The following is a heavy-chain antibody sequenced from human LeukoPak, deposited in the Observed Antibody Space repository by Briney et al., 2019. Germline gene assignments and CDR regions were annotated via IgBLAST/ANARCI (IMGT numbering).Heavy chain of an antibody. Sequence: TSETLSLTCAVYGGSFSGYYWSWIRQPPGKGLEWIGEINHSGSTNYNPSLKSRVTISVDTSKNQFSLKLSSVTAADTAVYYCARGRINEVPAATSPIDYWGQGTLVTVSS. CDR2: INHSGST. CDR3: ARGRINEVPAATSPIDY. J-gene: IGHJ4*02. V-gene: IGHV4-34*01. D-gene: IGHD2-2*01. CDR1: GGSFSGYY.